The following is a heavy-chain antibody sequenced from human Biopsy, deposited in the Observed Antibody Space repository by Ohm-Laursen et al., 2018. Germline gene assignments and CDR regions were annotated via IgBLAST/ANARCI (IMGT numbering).Heavy chain of an antibody. CDR1: GFTFSSNA. CDR3: AKCMTYSGDGIDY. D-gene: IGHD5-12*01. V-gene: IGHV3-23*01. J-gene: IGHJ4*02. Sequence: SLRFSCAASGFTFSSNAMSWVRQAPGKGLEWVSGISGRTSGTYYADSVKGRFTISRDNSKNTLYLQMSSLRAEDTALYYCAKCMTYSGDGIDYWGQGTLVTVSS. CDR2: ISGRTSGT.